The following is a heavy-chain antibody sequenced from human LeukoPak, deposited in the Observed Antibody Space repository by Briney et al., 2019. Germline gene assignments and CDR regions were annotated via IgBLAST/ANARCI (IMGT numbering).Heavy chain of an antibody. Sequence: SSETLSLTCTVSGGSISSYYWSWIRQPPGKGLEWIGYIYYSGSTYYNPSLKSRVTISVDTSKNQFSLKLSSVTAADTAVYYCARGSADYWGQGILVTVSS. CDR2: IYYSGST. V-gene: IGHV4-59*12. CDR3: ARGSADY. J-gene: IGHJ4*02. CDR1: GGSISSYY.